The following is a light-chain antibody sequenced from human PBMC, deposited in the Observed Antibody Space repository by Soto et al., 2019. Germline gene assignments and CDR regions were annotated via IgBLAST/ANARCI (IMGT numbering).Light chain of an antibody. V-gene: IGLV3-1*01. CDR1: KLGENF. Sequence: SYELTQSPSVSVSPGQTASISCSGEKLGENFVCWYQQKPGQSPVVVIYHDDKRPSGIPERFSGSSSVNRATLTIAGTQALDEADYYCQAWDNNTAVFGGGTKVTVL. CDR3: QAWDNNTAV. CDR2: HDD. J-gene: IGLJ2*01.